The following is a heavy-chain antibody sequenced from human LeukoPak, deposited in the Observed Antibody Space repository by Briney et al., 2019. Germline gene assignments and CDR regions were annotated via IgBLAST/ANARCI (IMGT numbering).Heavy chain of an antibody. D-gene: IGHD3-22*01. CDR1: GYTFTNYD. CDR2: MNPNSGNT. J-gene: IGHJ6*02. CDR3: ASRYYDSSGYFGWRAPPLYYYYYGMDV. V-gene: IGHV1-8*01. Sequence: ASVKVSCKASGYTFTNYDINWVRQATGQGLEWMGWMNPNSGNTGYAQKFQGRVTMTRNTSISTAYMELSSLRSEDTAVYYCASRYYDSSGYFGWRAPPLYYYYYGMDVWGQGTTVTVSS.